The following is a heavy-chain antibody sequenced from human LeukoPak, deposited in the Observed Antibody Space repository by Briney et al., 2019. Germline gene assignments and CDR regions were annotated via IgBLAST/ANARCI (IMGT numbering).Heavy chain of an antibody. Sequence: PGGSLRLSCAASGFSFGDYGMHWVRQPPGKGLEWVSLISGDGSSRYYTDSVKGRFTISRDDSKNSLYLQMNRLRTEDTALYYCAKDTVAYVSGTSYIGNYFDYWGQGALVTVSS. CDR2: ISGDGSSR. V-gene: IGHV3-43*02. CDR1: GFSFGDYG. D-gene: IGHD3-10*01. CDR3: AKDTVAYVSGTSYIGNYFDY. J-gene: IGHJ4*02.